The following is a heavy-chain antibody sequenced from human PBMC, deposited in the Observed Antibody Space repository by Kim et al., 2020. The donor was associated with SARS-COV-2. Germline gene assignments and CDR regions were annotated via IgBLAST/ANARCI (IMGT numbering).Heavy chain of an antibody. CDR3: AKAWGLGSVDYYYYGMDV. J-gene: IGHJ6*02. CDR2: ISGSGGST. CDR1: GFTFSSYA. D-gene: IGHD7-27*01. V-gene: IGHV3-23*01. Sequence: GGSLRLSCAASGFTFSSYAMSWVRQAPGKGLEWVSAISGSGGSTYYADSVKGRFTISRDNSKNTLYLQMNSLRAEDTAVYYCAKAWGLGSVDYYYYGMDVWGQGTTVTVSS.